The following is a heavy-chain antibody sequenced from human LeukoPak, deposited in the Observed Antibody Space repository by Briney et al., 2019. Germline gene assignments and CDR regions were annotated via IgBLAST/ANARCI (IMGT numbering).Heavy chain of an antibody. CDR3: ARDRYSSSYGMDV. V-gene: IGHV4-31*03. J-gene: IGHJ6*04. D-gene: IGHD6-13*01. CDR2: IYYSGST. CDR1: GGSISSGGYY. Sequence: SQTLSLTCTVSGGSISSGGYYWSWIRQHPGKGLEWIGYIYYSGSTYYNPSLKSRVTISVDTSKNRFSLKLSSVTAADTAVYYCARDRYSSSYGMDVWGKGTTVTVSS.